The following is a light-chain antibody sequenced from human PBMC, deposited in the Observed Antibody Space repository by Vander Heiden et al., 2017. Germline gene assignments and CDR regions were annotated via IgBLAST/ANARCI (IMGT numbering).Light chain of an antibody. Sequence: EIVMTQSPGIVSLSPGESATLSCRASQTVRSHLAWYQQKPGQAPRLLIYDASTWATGVPARFSGSGSGTDFTLTISSLQSEDFAVYYCQQYYNWWTFGQGTKVEPK. CDR1: QTVRSH. CDR2: DAS. J-gene: IGKJ1*01. CDR3: QQYYNWWT. V-gene: IGKV3-15*01.